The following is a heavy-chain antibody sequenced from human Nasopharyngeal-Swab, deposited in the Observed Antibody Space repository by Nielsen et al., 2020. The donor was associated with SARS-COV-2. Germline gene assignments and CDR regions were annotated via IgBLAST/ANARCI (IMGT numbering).Heavy chain of an antibody. J-gene: IGHJ6*03. CDR2: IYQSGNT. D-gene: IGHD6-13*01. V-gene: IGHV4-4*02. Sequence: WIRQPPGKGLEWIGEIYQSGNTNYNPSLESRVSISLDKSKNQFSLNLTSVTAADTAVYYCATSGSSVTAGVNIDVWGKGTTVTVSS. CDR3: ATSGSSVTAGVNIDV.